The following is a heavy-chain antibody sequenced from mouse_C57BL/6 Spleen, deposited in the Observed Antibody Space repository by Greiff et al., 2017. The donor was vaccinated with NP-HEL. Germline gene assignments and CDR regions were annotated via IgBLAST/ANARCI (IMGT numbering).Heavy chain of an antibody. J-gene: IGHJ4*01. CDR3: TTDYYGSSYVGAMDY. CDR2: IDPEDGDT. D-gene: IGHD1-1*01. V-gene: IGHV14-1*01. CDR1: GFNIKDYY. Sequence: VQLKQSGAELVRPGASVKLSCTASGFNIKDYYMHWVKQRPEQGLEWIGRIDPEDGDTEYAPKFQGKATMTADTSSNTAYLQLSSLTSEDTAVYYCTTDYYGSSYVGAMDYWGQGTSVTVSS.